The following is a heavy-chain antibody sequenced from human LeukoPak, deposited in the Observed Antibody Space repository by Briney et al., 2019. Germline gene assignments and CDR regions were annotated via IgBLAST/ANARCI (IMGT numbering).Heavy chain of an antibody. CDR2: ISSSSSYI. CDR1: GFTFSSYS. J-gene: IGHJ4*02. D-gene: IGHD6-19*01. V-gene: IGHV3-21*01. CDR3: ARVGRSSGWYYFDY. Sequence: GGSLRLSCAASGFTFSSYSMNWVRQAPGKGLEWVSSISSSSSYIYYADSVKGRFTISRDNAKNSLYLQMNSLRAEDTAVYYCARVGRSSGWYYFDYWGQGTLATVSS.